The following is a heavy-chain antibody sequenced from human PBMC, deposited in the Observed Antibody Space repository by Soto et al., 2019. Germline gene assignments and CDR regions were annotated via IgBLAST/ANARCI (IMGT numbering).Heavy chain of an antibody. D-gene: IGHD1-7*01. CDR1: GGSFTSNNW. CDR3: ARRDPGTSVDY. Sequence: SETLSLTCAVSGGSFTSNNWWTWVRQPPGQGLEWIGEIYRTGSTNYNPSLKSRVTISLDKSENQFSLKVTSLTAEDTAVYYCARRDPGTSVDYWGQGTLVTVSS. V-gene: IGHV4-4*02. CDR2: IYRTGST. J-gene: IGHJ4*02.